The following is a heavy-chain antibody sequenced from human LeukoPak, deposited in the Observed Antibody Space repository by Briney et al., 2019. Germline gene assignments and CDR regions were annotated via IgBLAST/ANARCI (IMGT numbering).Heavy chain of an antibody. CDR1: GGTFSSYA. V-gene: IGHV1-69*05. J-gene: IGHJ5*02. CDR3: ARDWGGLRFLEWSHKGYWFDP. CDR2: IIPIFGTA. Sequence: ASVKVSCKASGGTFSSYAISWVRQAPGQGLEWMGGIIPIFGTANYAQKFQGRVTITTGESTSTAYMELSSLRSEDTAVYYCARDWGGLRFLEWSHKGYWFDPWGQGTLVTVSS. D-gene: IGHD3-3*01.